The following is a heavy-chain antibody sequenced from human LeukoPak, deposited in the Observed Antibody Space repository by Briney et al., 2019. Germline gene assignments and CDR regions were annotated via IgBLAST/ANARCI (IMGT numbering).Heavy chain of an antibody. CDR3: ASGPQIRVPDY. D-gene: IGHD3-10*01. Sequence: LSLTCTVSGGSISSSSYYWGWIRQAPGKGLEWISYISGSGSAIDYADSVKGRFTISRDNAKNSLYLQMNSLRAEDTAVYYCASGPQIRVPDYWGQGTLVTVSS. J-gene: IGHJ4*02. CDR1: GGSISSSSYY. CDR2: ISGSGSAI. V-gene: IGHV3-11*04.